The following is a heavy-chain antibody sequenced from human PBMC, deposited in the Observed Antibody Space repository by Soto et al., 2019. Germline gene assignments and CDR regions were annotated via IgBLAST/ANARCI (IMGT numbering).Heavy chain of an antibody. CDR2: IYYSGNT. V-gene: IGHV4-31*03. D-gene: IGHD5-12*01. J-gene: IGHJ4*02. Sequence: QVQLRESGPGLVKPSQTLSLTCTVSGGSISSGGYYWNWIRQHPGKGLEWIGHIYYSGNTYYNPSLKSRFTISVDTSKNQFSLKLSSVTAADTAVYYCAREGDGYNGDYWGQGTLVTVSS. CDR3: AREGDGYNGDY. CDR1: GGSISSGGYY.